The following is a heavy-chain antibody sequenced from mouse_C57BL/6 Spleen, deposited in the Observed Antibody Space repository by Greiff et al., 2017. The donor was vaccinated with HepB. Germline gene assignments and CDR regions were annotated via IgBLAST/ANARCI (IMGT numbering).Heavy chain of an antibody. V-gene: IGHV8-12*01. Sequence: QVQLKESGPGILQSSQTLSLTCSFSGFSLSTSGMGVSWIRQPSGKGLEWLAHIYWDDDKRYNPSLKSRLTISKDTSRNQVFLKITSVDTADTATYYCARSYDYDDGYAMDYWGQGTSVTVSS. CDR1: GFSLSTSGMG. D-gene: IGHD2-4*01. J-gene: IGHJ4*01. CDR2: IYWDDDK. CDR3: ARSYDYDDGYAMDY.